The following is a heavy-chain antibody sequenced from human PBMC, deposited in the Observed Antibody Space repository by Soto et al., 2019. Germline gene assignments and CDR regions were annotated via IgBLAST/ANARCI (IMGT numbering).Heavy chain of an antibody. CDR1: GFTFSSYA. D-gene: IGHD6-13*01. V-gene: IGHV3-30-3*01. Sequence: QVQLVESGGGVVQPGRSLRLSCAASGFTFSSYAMHWVRQAPGKGLEWVAVISYDGSNKYYADSVKGRFTISRDNSKNXXYLQMNSLRAEDTAVYYCARDRIAAAGTLQDGMDVWGQGTTVTVSS. CDR2: ISYDGSNK. J-gene: IGHJ6*02. CDR3: ARDRIAAAGTLQDGMDV.